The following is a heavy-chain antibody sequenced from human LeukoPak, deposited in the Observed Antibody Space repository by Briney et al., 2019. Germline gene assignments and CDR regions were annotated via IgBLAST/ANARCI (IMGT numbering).Heavy chain of an antibody. Sequence: SETLSLTCIVSGASFNTGDYYWNWIRQHQGKGLEWIGYIYNSGSTYYNPSLKSRVTISVDTSKNHFSLRLTSVTAADSAVYYCARGAPPDSWGQGTLVTVSS. CDR2: IYNSGST. V-gene: IGHV4-31*03. CDR3: ARGAPPDS. CDR1: GASFNTGDYY. J-gene: IGHJ4*02.